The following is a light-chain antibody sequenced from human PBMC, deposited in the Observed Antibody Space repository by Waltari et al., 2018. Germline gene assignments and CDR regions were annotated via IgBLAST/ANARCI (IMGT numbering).Light chain of an antibody. CDR3: NSYTSSTTWV. CDR1: SSDVGGSNY. J-gene: IGLJ3*02. Sequence: QSALTQPASVSGSPGQSITISCTGTSSDVGGSNYVSWYQQHPGKAPKLMIYEVNDRPSGVSNRFSGSKSGNTASLTISGLQAEDEADYYCNSYTSSTTWVFGGGTKLTVL. CDR2: EVN. V-gene: IGLV2-14*01.